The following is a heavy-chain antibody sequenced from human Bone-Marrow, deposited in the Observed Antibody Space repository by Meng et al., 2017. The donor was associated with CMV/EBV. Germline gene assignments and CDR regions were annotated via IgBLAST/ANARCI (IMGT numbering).Heavy chain of an antibody. D-gene: IGHD6-13*01. CDR3: AKAYSSSWYREYYDY. J-gene: IGHJ4*02. Sequence: GGSLRLSCAASGFIFSNYSMSWVRQAPGKGLEWVSAITGSGGSTYYADSVKGRFTISRDNYKNTLYLQLSSLRAEDSAVYCCAKAYSSSWYREYYDYWGQGTLVTVSS. V-gene: IGHV3-23*01. CDR2: ITGSGGST. CDR1: GFIFSNYS.